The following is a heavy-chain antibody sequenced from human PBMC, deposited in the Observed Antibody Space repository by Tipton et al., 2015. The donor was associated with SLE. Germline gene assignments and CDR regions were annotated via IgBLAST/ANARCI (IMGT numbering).Heavy chain of an antibody. CDR1: GGPIGNTNYY. Sequence: LSCSVSGGPIGNTNYYWGWIRQPPGKGPEWIGSVSYSGITNYTPSLKSRLTISMDTSKNQFSLRLRSVTAADTAVYYCARVSVAGPYNWFAPWGQGTLVTVSS. D-gene: IGHD6-19*01. CDR2: VSYSGIT. CDR3: ARVSVAGPYNWFAP. J-gene: IGHJ5*02. V-gene: IGHV4-39*07.